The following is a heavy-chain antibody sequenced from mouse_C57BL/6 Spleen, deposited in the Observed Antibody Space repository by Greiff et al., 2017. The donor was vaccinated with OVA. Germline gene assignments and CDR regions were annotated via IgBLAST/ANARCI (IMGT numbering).Heavy chain of an antibody. CDR1: GYSFTSYY. V-gene: IGHV1-66*01. J-gene: IGHJ3*01. Sequence: QVQLQQSGPELVKPGASVKISCKASGYSFTSYYIHWVKQRPGQGLEWIGWIYPGSGNTKYNEKFKGKATLTADTSSSTAYMQLSSLTSEDSAVYYCARSWGYYGSSPFAYWGQGTLVTVSA. CDR2: IYPGSGNT. D-gene: IGHD1-1*01. CDR3: ARSWGYYGSSPFAY.